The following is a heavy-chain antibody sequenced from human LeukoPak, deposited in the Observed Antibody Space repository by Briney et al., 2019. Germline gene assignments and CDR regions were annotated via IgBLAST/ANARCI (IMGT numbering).Heavy chain of an antibody. V-gene: IGHV3-7*03. CDR3: ASGMDAFDI. Sequence: PGGSLRLSCEASGFTFSSYWMSWVRQAPGKGLEWVANIKQDGSEKYYVDSVKGRFTISRDNAKNSLYLQMNSLRAEDTAVYYRASGMDAFDIWGQGTMVTVSS. CDR2: IKQDGSEK. J-gene: IGHJ3*02. CDR1: GFTFSSYW. D-gene: IGHD1-14*01.